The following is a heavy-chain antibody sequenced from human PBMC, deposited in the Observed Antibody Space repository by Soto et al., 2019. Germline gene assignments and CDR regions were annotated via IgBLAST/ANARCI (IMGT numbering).Heavy chain of an antibody. CDR1: GGSISNHY. D-gene: IGHD7-27*01. V-gene: IGHV4-59*11. J-gene: IGHJ4*02. Sequence: QVQLQESGPGLVKPSETLSLTCSVSGGSISNHYWGWIRQPPGKGLEWIRYIYDNGNTNYNPSLKIRVTMSVDTSRNQISLKLTPVTAADTAVYYCTRANWYSEYWGQGALVTVSS. CDR2: IYDNGNT. CDR3: TRANWYSEY.